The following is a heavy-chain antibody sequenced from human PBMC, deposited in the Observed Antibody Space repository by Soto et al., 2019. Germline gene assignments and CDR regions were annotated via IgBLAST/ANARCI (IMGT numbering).Heavy chain of an antibody. Sequence: ASETLSLTCAVSGGSISSGGYYWSWIRQHPGKGLEWIGYIYYSGSTYYNPSLKSRVTISVDTSKNQFSLKLSSVTAADTAVYYCARVISYGYFDYWGQGTLVTVSS. CDR1: GGSISSGGYY. V-gene: IGHV4-31*11. J-gene: IGHJ4*02. CDR2: IYYSGST. CDR3: ARVISYGYFDY. D-gene: IGHD1-26*01.